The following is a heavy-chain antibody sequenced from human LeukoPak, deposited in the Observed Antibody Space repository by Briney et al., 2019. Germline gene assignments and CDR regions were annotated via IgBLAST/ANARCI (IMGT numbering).Heavy chain of an antibody. Sequence: GGSLRHSCAASGFTVSSNYMSWVRQAPGKGLEWVSVIYSGGSTYYADSVKGRFTISRDNSKNTLYLQMNSLRAEDTAVYYCARDGFSSGYPYDAFDIWGQGTMVTVSS. D-gene: IGHD3-22*01. CDR1: GFTVSSNY. V-gene: IGHV3-53*01. CDR3: ARDGFSSGYPYDAFDI. CDR2: IYSGGST. J-gene: IGHJ3*02.